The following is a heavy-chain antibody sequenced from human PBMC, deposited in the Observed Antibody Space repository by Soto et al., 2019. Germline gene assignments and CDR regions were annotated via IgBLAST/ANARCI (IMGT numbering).Heavy chain of an antibody. J-gene: IGHJ6*02. CDR3: ARAPIPNWNYYGMDV. CDR1: GGSVNSGGYH. V-gene: IGHV4-31*03. D-gene: IGHD1-1*01. CDR2: IYYSGST. Sequence: TCTVSGGSVNSGGYHWSWIRQHPGKGLEWIGDIYYSGSTYYNPSLKSRVTISIDTSTNHFSLHLSALTAADTAVYYCARAPIPNWNYYGMDVWGQGTTVTVSS.